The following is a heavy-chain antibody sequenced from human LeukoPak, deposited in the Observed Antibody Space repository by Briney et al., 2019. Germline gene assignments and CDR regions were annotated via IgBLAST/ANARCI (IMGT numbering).Heavy chain of an antibody. CDR3: ADSYGSDNWFDP. CDR2: INPTGGST. D-gene: IGHD5-18*01. CDR1: GYTFTSYY. J-gene: IGHJ5*02. V-gene: IGHV1-2*06. Sequence: ASVKVSCKASGYTFTSYYMHWVRQAPGQGLEWMGLINPTGGSTGYAQKFQGRVTMTRDTSISTAYMELSRLRSDDTAVYYCADSYGSDNWFDPWGQGTLVTVSS.